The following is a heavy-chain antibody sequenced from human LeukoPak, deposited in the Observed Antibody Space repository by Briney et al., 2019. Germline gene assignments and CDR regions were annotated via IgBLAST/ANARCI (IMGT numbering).Heavy chain of an antibody. J-gene: IGHJ6*04. Sequence: GGSLRLSCAASGFTFSDYYMSCIRQAPGKGLECVSYISSSSSYTNYTDSVKGRFTISRDNAKNSLYLQMNSLRAEDTAVYYCARVPSMTTVTRYYYYGMDVWGKGTTVTVSS. CDR3: ARVPSMTTVTRYYYYGMDV. V-gene: IGHV3-11*06. D-gene: IGHD4-17*01. CDR2: ISSSSSYT. CDR1: GFTFSDYY.